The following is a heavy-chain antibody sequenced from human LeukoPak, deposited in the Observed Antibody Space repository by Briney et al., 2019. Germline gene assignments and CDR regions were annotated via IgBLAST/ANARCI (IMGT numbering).Heavy chain of an antibody. Sequence: GASVKVSCNTSGYSFTNYHMHWVRLAPGQGLEWMGHIYPNTGGTSYAQRFQGRVTMTSDTSVNTVYMELSSLISDDTAAYYCARENWYYDYWGQGTLVTVSS. CDR1: GYSFTNYH. D-gene: IGHD1-7*01. CDR2: IYPNTGGT. J-gene: IGHJ4*02. CDR3: ARENWYYDY. V-gene: IGHV1-2*06.